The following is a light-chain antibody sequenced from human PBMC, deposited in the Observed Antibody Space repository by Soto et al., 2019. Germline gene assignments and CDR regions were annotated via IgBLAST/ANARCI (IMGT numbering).Light chain of an antibody. CDR1: QSVSSSY. J-gene: IGKJ4*01. V-gene: IGKV3-20*01. CDR2: GAS. Sequence: EIVLTQSPGTLSLSPGERATLSCRASQSVSSSYLAWYQQKPGQAPRLLIYGASSRATGIPDRFSGSGSGTDFTLNISRLEAEDFAVYYCQQYGSSPLTFGGGTKVEIK. CDR3: QQYGSSPLT.